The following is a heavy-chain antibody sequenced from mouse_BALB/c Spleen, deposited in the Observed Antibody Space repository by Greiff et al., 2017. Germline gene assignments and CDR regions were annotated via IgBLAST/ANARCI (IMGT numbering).Heavy chain of an antibody. Sequence: DVQLQESGPGLVKPSQSLSLTCTVTGYSITSDYAWNWIRQFPGNKLEWMGYISYSGSTSYNPSLKSRISITRDTSKNQFFLQLNSVTTEDTATYYCARGGIYYYGSSLDYFDYWGQGTTLTVSS. CDR2: ISYSGST. CDR1: GYSITSDYA. D-gene: IGHD1-1*01. J-gene: IGHJ2*01. V-gene: IGHV3-2*02. CDR3: ARGGIYYYGSSLDYFDY.